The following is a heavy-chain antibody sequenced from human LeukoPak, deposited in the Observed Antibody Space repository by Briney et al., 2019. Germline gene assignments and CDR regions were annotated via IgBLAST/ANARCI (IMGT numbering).Heavy chain of an antibody. J-gene: IGHJ4*02. D-gene: IGHD5-18*01. V-gene: IGHV3-23*01. CDR3: ARHDSFIPY. CDR1: GFTFNYYA. Sequence: GGSLRLSCAASGFTFNYYAMSWVRQAPGKGLEWVSGISDSGGSTYYTDSVKGRFTISRDNSKNTAYLQMNNLRAEDTAVYFCARHDSFIPYWGQGSLVTVSS. CDR2: ISDSGGST.